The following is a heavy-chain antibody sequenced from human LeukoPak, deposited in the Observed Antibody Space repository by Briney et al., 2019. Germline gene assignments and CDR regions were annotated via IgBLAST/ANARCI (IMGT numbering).Heavy chain of an antibody. D-gene: IGHD3-22*01. V-gene: IGHV3-23*01. CDR1: GFTFSSYV. CDR3: AKTTAGYDSSGYDY. J-gene: IGHJ4*02. CDR2: ISGSGGDT. Sequence: GGSLRLSCATSGFTFSSYVMSWVRQAPGEGLEWVSSISGSGGDTYYADSVKGRFTISRDNSQNTLYLQMNSLRAEDTAVYYCAKTTAGYDSSGYDYWGQGTLVTVSS.